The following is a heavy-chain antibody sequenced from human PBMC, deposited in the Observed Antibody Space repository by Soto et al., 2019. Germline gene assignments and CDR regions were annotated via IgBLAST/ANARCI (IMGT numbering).Heavy chain of an antibody. CDR3: AKVWSSTTCYGLCPSAMAV. V-gene: IGHV3-23*01. CDR2: ISGSGGTT. D-gene: IGHD2-2*01. Sequence: PVGSLRLSCEASGFTFSSYAMSWVRQAPGKGLEWVSAISGSGGTTYYADSVKGRLTISIEISKNTLYLQVNSLRAEDTAIYYCAKVWSSTTCYGLCPSAMAVGGQGTTVTVSS. CDR1: GFTFSSYA. J-gene: IGHJ6*02.